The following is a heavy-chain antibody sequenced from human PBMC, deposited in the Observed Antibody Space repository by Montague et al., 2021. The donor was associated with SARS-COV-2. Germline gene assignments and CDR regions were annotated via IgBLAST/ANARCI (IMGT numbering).Heavy chain of an antibody. CDR1: GDSMNNYY. CDR2: INYSGST. CDR3: ARAPIYRSSWYAYFDY. J-gene: IGHJ4*02. D-gene: IGHD6-13*01. Sequence: SETLSLTCTVSGDSMNNYYWSWIRQPPGKGLEWVWYINYSGSTHYNPSLQSRVTLSRDTSKNQFSLRLTSVTAADTAMYFCARAPIYRSSWYAYFDYWGQGTLVTVSS. V-gene: IGHV4-59*01.